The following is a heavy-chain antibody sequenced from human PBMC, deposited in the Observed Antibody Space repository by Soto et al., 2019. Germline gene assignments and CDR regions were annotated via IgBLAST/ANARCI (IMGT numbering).Heavy chain of an antibody. CDR1: GFTFSSYS. Sequence: GGSLRLSCAASGFTFSSYSMNWVRQAPGKGLEWVSSISSSSSYIYYADSVKGRFTISRDNAKNSLYLQMNSLRAEDTAVYYCARSRLDLRADPYGMDVWGQGTTVTVSS. J-gene: IGHJ6*02. CDR2: ISSSSSYI. CDR3: ARSRLDLRADPYGMDV. V-gene: IGHV3-21*01. D-gene: IGHD1-7*01.